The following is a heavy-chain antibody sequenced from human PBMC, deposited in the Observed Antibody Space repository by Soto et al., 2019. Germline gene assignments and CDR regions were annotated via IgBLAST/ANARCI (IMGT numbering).Heavy chain of an antibody. J-gene: IGHJ5*02. CDR2: VYYSGST. CDR3: AASNTYYDFWSGYHWFDP. Sequence: LQLQESGPGLVKPSETLSLTCTVSGGSISSTSFYWGWIRQPPGKGLEWIGNVYYSGSTHYNPSLKSRVTISVDTSKNQFSLKLSSVTAADTAVYYCAASNTYYDFWSGYHWFDPWGQGILVTVSS. CDR1: GGSISSTSFY. D-gene: IGHD3-3*01. V-gene: IGHV4-39*01.